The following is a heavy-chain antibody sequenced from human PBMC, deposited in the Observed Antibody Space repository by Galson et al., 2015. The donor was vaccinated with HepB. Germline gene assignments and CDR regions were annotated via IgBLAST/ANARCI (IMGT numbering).Heavy chain of an antibody. CDR2: IIPIFDTG. CDR3: AKYCGVDCYYGFDI. J-gene: IGHJ3*02. CDR1: GGTFTSYA. Sequence: SVKVSCKASGGTFTSYAINWVRQAPGQGLEWMGGIIPIFDTGNYAQKFQGRVTITADESTGTAYMELSSLRSEDTAMYYCAKYCGVDCYYGFDIWGQGTMVTVSS. V-gene: IGHV1-69*13. D-gene: IGHD2-21*01.